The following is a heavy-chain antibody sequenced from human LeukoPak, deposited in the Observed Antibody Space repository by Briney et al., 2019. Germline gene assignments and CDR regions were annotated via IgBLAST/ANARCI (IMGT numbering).Heavy chain of an antibody. Sequence: PSETLSLTFTVSGGSISSSSYYWGWIRQPPGKGLEWIGSIYYSGSTYYNPSLKSRVTISVDTSKNQFSLKLSSVTAADTAVYYCARHHGYYDILTGYYRKLYFDYWGQGTLVTVSS. J-gene: IGHJ4*02. CDR1: GGSISSSSYY. CDR2: IYYSGST. D-gene: IGHD3-9*01. CDR3: ARHHGYYDILTGYYRKLYFDY. V-gene: IGHV4-39*01.